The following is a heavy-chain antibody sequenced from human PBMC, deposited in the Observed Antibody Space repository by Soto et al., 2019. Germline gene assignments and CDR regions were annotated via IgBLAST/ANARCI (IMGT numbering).Heavy chain of an antibody. CDR3: ALLDCSSTSCYAGPDLPSWFDP. V-gene: IGHV1-69*02. CDR1: GGTFSSYT. J-gene: IGHJ5*02. CDR2: IIPILGIA. D-gene: IGHD2-2*01. Sequence: ASVKVSCKASGGTFSSYTISWVRQAPGQGLEWMGRIIPILGIANYAQKFQGRGTITADKSTSTAYMELSSLRSEDTAVYYCALLDCSSTSCYAGPDLPSWFDPWGQGTLVTVSS.